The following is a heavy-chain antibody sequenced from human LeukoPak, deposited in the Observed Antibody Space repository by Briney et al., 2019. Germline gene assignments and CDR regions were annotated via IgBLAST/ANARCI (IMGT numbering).Heavy chain of an antibody. CDR2: IYHSGYT. CDR3: VRGRYDSSGYNYWYFDL. Sequence: LRLSCAASGFTFSSYAMSWVRQHPGKGLEWIGYIYHSGYTYYNPSLKSRVTMSLDTSKNKFSLKLSSVTAADTAVYYCVRGRYDSSGYNYWYFDLWGRGTLVTVSS. CDR1: GFTFSSYA. J-gene: IGHJ2*01. D-gene: IGHD3-22*01. V-gene: IGHV4-31*02.